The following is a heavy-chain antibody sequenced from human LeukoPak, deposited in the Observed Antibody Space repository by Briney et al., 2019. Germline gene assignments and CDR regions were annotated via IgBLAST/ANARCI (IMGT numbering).Heavy chain of an antibody. D-gene: IGHD4-17*01. V-gene: IGHV3-48*03. CDR2: ISGSGSTI. J-gene: IGHJ4*02. Sequence: GGSLRLSCAASGITFRTYEMNWVRQAPGKGLEWLSYISGSGSTIYYADSVKGRFTISRDNAKNSLYLQMNSLRAEDTAVYYCARDRGMTTVTTPGDYWGQGTLVTVSS. CDR3: ARDRGMTTVTTPGDY. CDR1: GITFRTYE.